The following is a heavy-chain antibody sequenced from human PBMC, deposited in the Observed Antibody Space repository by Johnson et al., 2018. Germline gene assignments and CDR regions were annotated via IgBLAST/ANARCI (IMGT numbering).Heavy chain of an antibody. Sequence: VQLVESGGGLVQPGGSLRLSCVASGFTFSTYTMRWVRQAPGKGLEWVSTFSGSGSSTYYADSVKGRFTISRDNSKNTLYLQMNSLRPEEPAVYYCAKAGWSGSYYSHYGMDVWGQGTTVTVSS. CDR2: FSGSGSST. J-gene: IGHJ6*02. CDR3: AKAGWSGSYYSHYGMDV. V-gene: IGHV3-23*04. D-gene: IGHD3-3*01. CDR1: GFTFSTYT.